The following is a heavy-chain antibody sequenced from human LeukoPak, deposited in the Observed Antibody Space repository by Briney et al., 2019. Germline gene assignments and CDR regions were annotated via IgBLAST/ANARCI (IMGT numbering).Heavy chain of an antibody. CDR1: GGSFSGYY. CDR2: INHSGST. CDR3: ARGIYCSGGSCYSGDFDY. Sequence: SETLSLTCAVYGGSFSGYYWSWIRQPPGKGLEWIGEINHSGSTNCNPSLKSRVTISVDTSKNQFSLKLSSVTAADTAVYYCARGIYCSGGSCYSGDFDYWGQGTLVTVSS. D-gene: IGHD2-15*01. V-gene: IGHV4-34*01. J-gene: IGHJ4*02.